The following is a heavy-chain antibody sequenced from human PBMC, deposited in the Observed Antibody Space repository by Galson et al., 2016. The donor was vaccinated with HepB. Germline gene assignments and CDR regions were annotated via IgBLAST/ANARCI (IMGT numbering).Heavy chain of an antibody. V-gene: IGHV3-23*01. Sequence: SLRLSCAASGFTLRRYAMSWVRQAPGKGLEWVAGIRSDDRTYYVDSVKGRFTISRDNSKNTVYLQMNSLRGDDTAVYYCARGKYDFATGPIQLWGQGTLVSVSS. CDR3: ARGKYDFATGPIQL. D-gene: IGHD3/OR15-3a*01. CDR1: GFTLRRYA. CDR2: IRSDDRT. J-gene: IGHJ1*01.